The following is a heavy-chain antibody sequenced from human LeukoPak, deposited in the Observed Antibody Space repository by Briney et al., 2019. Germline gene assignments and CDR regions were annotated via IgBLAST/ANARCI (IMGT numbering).Heavy chain of an antibody. CDR2: IYYSGST. Sequence: PSETLSLTCTVSGGSISSYYWSWIRQPPGKGLEWIGYIYYSGSTNYNPSLKSRVTISVDTSKNQFSLKLSSVTAADTAVYYCARDASFITGTTDVWFDPWGQGTLVTVSS. CDR3: ARDASFITGTTDVWFDP. V-gene: IGHV4-59*01. CDR1: GGSISSYY. J-gene: IGHJ5*02. D-gene: IGHD1-7*01.